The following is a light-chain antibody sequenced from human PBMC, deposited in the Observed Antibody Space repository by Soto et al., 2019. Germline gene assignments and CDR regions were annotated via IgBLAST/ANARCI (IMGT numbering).Light chain of an antibody. J-gene: IGLJ1*01. CDR2: ELS. V-gene: IGLV2-14*01. CDR1: SSDVGGYNH. CDR3: SSYTSSSTLLYV. Sequence: QSALTQPASVSRSPGQSITISCTGTSSDVGGYNHVSWYQQYPGKAPKVIIYELSNRPSGISNRFSGSKSGNTASLTISGLQAEDEADYYCSSYTSSSTLLYVFGTGTKLTVL.